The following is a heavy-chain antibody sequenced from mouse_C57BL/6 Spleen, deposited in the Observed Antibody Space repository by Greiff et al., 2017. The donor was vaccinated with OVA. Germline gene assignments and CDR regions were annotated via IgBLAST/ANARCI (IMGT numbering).Heavy chain of an antibody. CDR2: INPNNGGT. CDR1: GYTFTDYY. D-gene: IGHD2-5*01. Sequence: VQLQQSGPELVKPGASVKISCKASGYTFTDYYMNWVKQSHGKSLEWIGDINPNNGGTSYNQKFKGKATLTVDKSSSTAYMELRSLTSEDSAVYYCARYYSNYEGLDYWGQGTTLTVSS. J-gene: IGHJ2*01. CDR3: ARYYSNYEGLDY. V-gene: IGHV1-26*01.